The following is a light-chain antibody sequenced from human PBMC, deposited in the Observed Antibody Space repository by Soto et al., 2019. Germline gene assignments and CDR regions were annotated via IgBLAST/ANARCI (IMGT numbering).Light chain of an antibody. V-gene: IGKV3-11*01. CDR1: QSVSSY. CDR2: DAS. CDR3: QQRSNWPPVT. J-gene: IGKJ1*01. Sequence: EIVLTQSPATLSLSPGEGATLSCRASQSVSSYLAWYQQKPGQAPRLLIYDASNRATGIPARFSGSGSGTDFTLTISSLEPEDFAVYYCQQRSNWPPVTFGQGTKVEIQ.